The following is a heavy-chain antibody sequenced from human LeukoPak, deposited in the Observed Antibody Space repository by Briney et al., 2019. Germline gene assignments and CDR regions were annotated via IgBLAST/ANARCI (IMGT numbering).Heavy chain of an antibody. CDR2: INHSGST. CDR1: GGSFSGYY. V-gene: IGHV4-34*01. J-gene: IGHJ4*02. Sequence: PSETLSLTCAVYGGSFSGYYWSWIRQPPGKGLEWTGEINHSGSTNYNPSLKSRVTISVDTSKNQFSLKLSSVTAADTAVYYCARGIINYDSSGYDYWGQGTLVTVSS. CDR3: ARGIINYDSSGYDY. D-gene: IGHD3-22*01.